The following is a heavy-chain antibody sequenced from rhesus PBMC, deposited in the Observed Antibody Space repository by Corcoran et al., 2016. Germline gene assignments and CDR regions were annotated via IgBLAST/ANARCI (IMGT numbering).Heavy chain of an antibody. CDR3: ARGGYSSWSVTFDY. CDR1: GYTFTDYY. CDR2: INPYNGNT. Sequence: QVQLVQSGAEVKKPGSSVKVSCKASGYTFTDYYMHWVRQAPRQGLEWMGWINPYNGNTKYAQKFQCRVTMTRDTSTSTAYMELSSLRSEDTAVYYCARGGYSSWSVTFDYWGQGVLVTVSS. J-gene: IGHJ4*01. V-gene: IGHV1S2*01. D-gene: IGHD6-13*01.